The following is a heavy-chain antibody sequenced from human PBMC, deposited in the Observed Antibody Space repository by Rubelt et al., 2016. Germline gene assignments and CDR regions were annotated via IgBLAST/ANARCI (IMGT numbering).Heavy chain of an antibody. CDR3: ARDTASIILMVYDY. J-gene: IGHJ4*02. CDR2: ISYDGRNE. CDR1: GFPFSSYA. V-gene: IGHV3-30*04. D-gene: IGHD2-8*01. Sequence: QVHLLESGGGAVQPGRSLRVSCAASGFPFSSYAMHWVRQAPGKGLEGVARISYDGRNEVYADCVQGRFTISRDNPKNTVYLQMSSLRAEDTATYYCARDTASIILMVYDYWGQGTLVAVSS.